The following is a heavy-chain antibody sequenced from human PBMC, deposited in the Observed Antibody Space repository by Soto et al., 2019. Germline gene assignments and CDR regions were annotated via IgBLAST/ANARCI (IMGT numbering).Heavy chain of an antibody. V-gene: IGHV5-51*01. CDR1: GYNYTTYW. J-gene: IGHJ5*02. Sequence: GESLKISCKASGYNYTTYWIGWLRQMPGKGLEWMGIINPGDSGTRYSPSFRGHVTISADKSISTAYLQWSSLKASDTAMYYCARLGYSYGSGWFDPWGQGTLVTVSS. CDR3: ARLGYSYGSGWFDP. D-gene: IGHD5-18*01. CDR2: INPGDSGT.